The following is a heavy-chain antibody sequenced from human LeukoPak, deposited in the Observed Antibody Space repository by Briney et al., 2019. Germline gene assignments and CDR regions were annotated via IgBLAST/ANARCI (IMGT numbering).Heavy chain of an antibody. V-gene: IGHV4-4*07. D-gene: IGHD5-18*01. CDR1: GGSISSYY. CDR3: ARRSGYSYGPDRPWDY. CDR2: IYTSGST. J-gene: IGHJ4*02. Sequence: PSETLSLTCTVSGGSISSYYWSRIRQPAGKGLEWIGRIYTSGSTNYNPSLKSRVTMSVDTSKNQFSLKLSSVTAADTAVYCCARRSGYSYGPDRPWDYWGQGTLVTVSS.